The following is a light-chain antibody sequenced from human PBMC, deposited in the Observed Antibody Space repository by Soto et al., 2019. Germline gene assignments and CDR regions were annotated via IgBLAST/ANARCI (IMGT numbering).Light chain of an antibody. J-gene: IGKJ4*01. V-gene: IGKV1-12*01. CDR3: QQTKGFPLT. Sequence: DIQMTQSPSSLSASVGARVTITCRASQDISKNLAWYQQIPGKAPKPLIFAASTLQSGVPSRFSASGSGTYFILTVGGLQPEDAATYYCQQTKGFPLTFGGGTKVDIK. CDR2: AAS. CDR1: QDISKN.